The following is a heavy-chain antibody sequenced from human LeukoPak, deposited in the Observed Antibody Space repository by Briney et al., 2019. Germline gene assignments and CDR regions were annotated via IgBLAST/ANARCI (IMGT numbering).Heavy chain of an antibody. CDR2: IWYDGSEQ. CDR3: AREGDSRWGELSP. J-gene: IGHJ1*01. V-gene: IGHV3-33*01. CDR1: GFTFSTYT. D-gene: IGHD3-16*02. Sequence: GGSLRLSCAASGFTFSTYTIHWVRQAPGKGLEWVAVIWYDGSEQYYADSVKGRFIISRDNSKSTSDLQMNSLRAEDTAVYYCAREGDSRWGELSPWGQGTLVTVSA.